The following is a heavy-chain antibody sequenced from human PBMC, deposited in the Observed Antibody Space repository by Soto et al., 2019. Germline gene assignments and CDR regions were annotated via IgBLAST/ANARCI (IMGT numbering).Heavy chain of an antibody. CDR1: GGSISSSSYY. V-gene: IGHV4-39*01. J-gene: IGHJ4*02. CDR2: IYYSGST. Sequence: QLQLQESGPGLVKPSETLSLTCTVSGGSISSSSYYWGWIRQPPGQGLEWIGSIYYSGSTYYNPYLKSRGTISVDTSKNPFSLKLSSVTAADTAVYYCARHLVFSTHDFWSGYWNYWGQGTLVTVSS. D-gene: IGHD3-3*01. CDR3: ARHLVFSTHDFWSGYWNY.